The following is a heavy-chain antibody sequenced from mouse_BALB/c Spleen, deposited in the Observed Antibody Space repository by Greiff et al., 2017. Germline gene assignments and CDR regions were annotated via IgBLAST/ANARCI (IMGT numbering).Heavy chain of an antibody. CDR3: ATGTTATFYAMDY. CDR2: ILPGSGST. D-gene: IGHD1-2*01. CDR1: GYTFSSYW. J-gene: IGHJ4*01. Sequence: QVQLKQSGAELMKPGASVKISCKATGYTFSSYWIEWVKQRPGHGLEWIGEILPGSGSTNYNEKFKGKATFTADTSSNTAYMQLSSLTSEDSAVYYCATGTTATFYAMDYWGQGTSVTVSS. V-gene: IGHV1-9*01.